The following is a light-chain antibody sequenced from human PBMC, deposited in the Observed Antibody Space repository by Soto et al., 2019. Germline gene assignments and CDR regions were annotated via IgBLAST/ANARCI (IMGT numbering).Light chain of an antibody. V-gene: IGKV3-11*01. J-gene: IGKJ1*01. CDR3: QQRSTTWT. CDR1: QSFSSY. CDR2: DAS. Sequence: EIVLTQSPATLSLSPGERATLSCRASQSFSSYLAWYQQKPGQAPRLLIYDASNRATGIPARFSGSGSGTVFTLTISSLEPEDFAVYYCQQRSTTWTFGQGTKVELK.